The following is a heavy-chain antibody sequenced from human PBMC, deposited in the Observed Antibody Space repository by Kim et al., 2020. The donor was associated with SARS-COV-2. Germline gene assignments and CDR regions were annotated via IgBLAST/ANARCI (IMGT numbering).Heavy chain of an antibody. CDR1: GFTFSSYW. J-gene: IGHJ5*02. Sequence: GGSLRLSCAASGFTFSSYWMSWVRQAPGKGLEWVANIKQDGSEKYYVDSVKGRFTISRDNAKNSLYLQMNSLRAEDTAVYYCARGGGYGDFSWFDPWCQGTLVTVSS. V-gene: IGHV3-7*01. D-gene: IGHD4-17*01. CDR2: IKQDGSEK. CDR3: ARGGGYGDFSWFDP.